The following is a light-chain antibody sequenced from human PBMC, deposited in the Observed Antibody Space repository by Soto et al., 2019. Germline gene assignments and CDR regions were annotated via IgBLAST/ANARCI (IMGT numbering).Light chain of an antibody. V-gene: IGKV1-5*03. CDR1: QTISSW. CDR2: KAS. J-gene: IGKJ1*01. Sequence: DIPMTQTPSTLSGSVGDRVSIPCRAIQTISSWLAWYQQKPGKAPKLLIYKASTLKSGVPSRFSGSGYGTEFTLTVSSLQPDEFATYYCQHYYSYSEAFGQGTKVDIK. CDR3: QHYYSYSEA.